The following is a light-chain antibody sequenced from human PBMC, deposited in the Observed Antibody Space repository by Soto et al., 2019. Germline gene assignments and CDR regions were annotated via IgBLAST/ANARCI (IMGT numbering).Light chain of an antibody. CDR3: SSYRSGSTRVV. V-gene: IGLV2-14*03. CDR1: SSDVGGYNY. Sequence: QSALTQPASVSGSPGQSITISCTGSSSDVGGYNYVSWYQQQPGKVPKVMIYDVRKRASGVSNRFSGSKSGNTASLPISGLQVEDEADYYCSSYRSGSTRVVFGGGTKVTVL. CDR2: DVR. J-gene: IGLJ2*01.